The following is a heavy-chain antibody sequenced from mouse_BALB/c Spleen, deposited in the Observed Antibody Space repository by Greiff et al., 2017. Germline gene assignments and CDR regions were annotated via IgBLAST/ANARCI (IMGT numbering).Heavy chain of an antibody. J-gene: IGHJ3*01. CDR2: ISYDGSN. CDR1: GYSITSGYY. Sequence: EVKVEESGPGLVKPSQSLSLTCSVTGYSITSGYYWNWIRQFPGNKLEWMGYISYDGSNNYNPSLKNRISITRDTSKNQFFLKLNSVTTEDTATYYCARDEDYGSSPWFAYWGQGTLVTVSA. D-gene: IGHD1-1*01. CDR3: ARDEDYGSSPWFAY. V-gene: IGHV3-6*02.